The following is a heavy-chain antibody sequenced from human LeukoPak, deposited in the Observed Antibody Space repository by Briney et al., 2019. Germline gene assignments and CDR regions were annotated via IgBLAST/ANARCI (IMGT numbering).Heavy chain of an antibody. J-gene: IGHJ4*02. CDR3: ATELSGTGDLDY. V-gene: IGHV3-7*05. CDR2: IKQDGSKK. CDR1: GFTFSNYW. Sequence: PSGGSLRLSCAASGFTFSNYWMFWVRLAPGKGLEWVANIKQDGSKKVYVDSVKGRFTISRDNAKNSLYLQMNSLRAEDTAVYYCATELSGTGDLDYWGQGTLVTVSS. D-gene: IGHD7-27*01.